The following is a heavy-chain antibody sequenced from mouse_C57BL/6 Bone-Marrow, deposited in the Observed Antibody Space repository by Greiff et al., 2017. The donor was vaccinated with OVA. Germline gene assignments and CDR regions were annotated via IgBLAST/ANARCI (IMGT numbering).Heavy chain of an antibody. Sequence: EVQGVESGGGLVQPGGSMKLSCVASGFTFSNYWMNWVRQSPEKGLEWVAQIRLKSDNYATHYAESVKGRFTISRDDSKSSVYLQMNNLRAEDTGIYYCTGSYDYDVGAYWGQGTLVTVSA. CDR1: GFTFSNYW. J-gene: IGHJ3*01. D-gene: IGHD2-4*01. CDR2: IRLKSDNYAT. V-gene: IGHV6-3*01. CDR3: TGSYDYDVGAY.